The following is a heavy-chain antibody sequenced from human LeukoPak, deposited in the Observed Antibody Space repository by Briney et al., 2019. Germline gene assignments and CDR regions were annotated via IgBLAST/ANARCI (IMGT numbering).Heavy chain of an antibody. CDR1: GYTFTSYG. J-gene: IGHJ4*02. CDR3: ARDLASLPSIAVARFFDY. D-gene: IGHD6-19*01. V-gene: IGHV1-18*01. Sequence: ASVNVSCKASGYTFTSYGISWVRQAPGQGLEWMGWISAYNGNTNYAQKLQGRVTMTTDTSTSTAYMELRSLRSDDTAVYYCARDLASLPSIAVARFFDYWGQGTLVTVSS. CDR2: ISAYNGNT.